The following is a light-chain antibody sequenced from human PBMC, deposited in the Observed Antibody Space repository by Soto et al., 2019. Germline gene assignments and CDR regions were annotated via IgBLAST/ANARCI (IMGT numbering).Light chain of an antibody. J-gene: IGKJ1*01. Sequence: DIQMTQSPSTLSASVGDRVTITCRASQTISSWLAWYQQRPGKAPKLLIYDVSSLESGVPSMFSGSGSGTAFTLTISSLQPDDSATYYCQEYNTCWTFGQGTKVDIK. V-gene: IGKV1-5*01. CDR1: QTISSW. CDR3: QEYNTCWT. CDR2: DVS.